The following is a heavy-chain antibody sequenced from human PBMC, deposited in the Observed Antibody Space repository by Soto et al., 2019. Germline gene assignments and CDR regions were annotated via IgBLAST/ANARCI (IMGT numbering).Heavy chain of an antibody. CDR3: ARAPLLWSGYYVRENPEWFDP. J-gene: IGHJ5*02. D-gene: IGHD3-3*01. Sequence: SETLSLTCTVSGDSISNGGFYWSWIRQHPGKGLEWIGRIYYTGSTYYDPSLKGRLTISMDTSKNQLSLQLSSVTAADTAVYFCARAPLLWSGYYVRENPEWFDPWGQGTLVTVSS. CDR2: IYYTGST. V-gene: IGHV4-31*03. CDR1: GDSISNGGFY.